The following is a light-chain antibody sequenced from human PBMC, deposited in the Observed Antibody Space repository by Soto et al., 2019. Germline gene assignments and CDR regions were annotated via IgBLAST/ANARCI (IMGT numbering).Light chain of an antibody. CDR3: HQSYETPHT. Sequence: DIQMTQSPSSLSASVGDRVTISCRASQTISTYLNWYQKKPGNAPKLLIFGASSLHSGVPSRFGGSGSGTDFTLTISDLQTEDFATYYCHQSYETPHTFGGGTNVEI. CDR1: QTISTY. J-gene: IGKJ4*01. CDR2: GAS. V-gene: IGKV1-39*01.